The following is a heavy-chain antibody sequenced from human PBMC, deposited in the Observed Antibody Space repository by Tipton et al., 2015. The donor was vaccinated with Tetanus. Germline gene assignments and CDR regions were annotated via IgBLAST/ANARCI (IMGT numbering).Heavy chain of an antibody. Sequence: TLSLTCAVSGGSISSSKLWSWVRQPPGKGLEWIGSINSGGTTYHNPSLKGRLTISVDTSKNQFSLRLTSVTATDTAVYYCARPGVGGYTGYYFDFWGQGTVVTVSS. CDR3: ARPGVGGYTGYYFDF. J-gene: IGHJ4*02. CDR1: GGSISSSKL. D-gene: IGHD5-12*01. CDR2: INSGGTT. V-gene: IGHV4-39*01.